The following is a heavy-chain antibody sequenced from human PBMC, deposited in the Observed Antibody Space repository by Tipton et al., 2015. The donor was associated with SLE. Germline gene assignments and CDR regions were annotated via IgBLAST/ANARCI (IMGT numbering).Heavy chain of an antibody. Sequence: TLSLTCTVSVGSIRYYSWNWIRQTPGKGLEWIGEINHSGSTNYTPSLKSRVTISVDTSKNQFSLKLSSVTAADTAVYYCARGGASSKWLDPWGQETLVAVS. J-gene: IGHJ5*02. CDR1: VGSIRYYS. D-gene: IGHD6-6*01. CDR2: INHSGST. CDR3: ARGGASSKWLDP. V-gene: IGHV4-34*01.